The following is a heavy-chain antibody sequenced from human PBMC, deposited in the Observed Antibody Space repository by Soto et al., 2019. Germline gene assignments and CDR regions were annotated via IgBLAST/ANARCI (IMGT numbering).Heavy chain of an antibody. Sequence: SETLSLTCTVSGGSISSGDYWSWIRQHPGKGLEWIGYIFYSGNTYYNPSLKSRVTISVDTSKNQFSLKLSSVTAADTAVYHCARDSDSNAYYYYGMDVWGHGITVTVSS. CDR2: IFYSGNT. V-gene: IGHV4-31*03. D-gene: IGHD4-4*01. CDR3: ARDSDSNAYYYYGMDV. J-gene: IGHJ6*02. CDR1: GGSISSGDY.